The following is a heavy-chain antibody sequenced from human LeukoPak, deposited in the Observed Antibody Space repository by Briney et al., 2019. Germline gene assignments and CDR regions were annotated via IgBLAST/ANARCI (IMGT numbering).Heavy chain of an antibody. Sequence: GGSLRLSCAASGFTFSSYSMNWVRQAPGKGLEWVSSISSSSSYIYYADSVKGRFTISRDNAKNSLYLQMNSLRAEDTAVCYCARDQRSGYVVVIDYWGQGTLVTVSS. J-gene: IGHJ4*02. CDR3: ARDQRSGYVVVIDY. CDR2: ISSSSSYI. V-gene: IGHV3-21*01. D-gene: IGHD5-12*01. CDR1: GFTFSSYS.